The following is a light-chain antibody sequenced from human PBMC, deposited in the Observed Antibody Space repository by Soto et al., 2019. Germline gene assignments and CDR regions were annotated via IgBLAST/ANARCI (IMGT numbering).Light chain of an antibody. CDR3: GAWDDSLRGQVV. CDR1: SSNIGSNY. Sequence: QSVLTQPPSASGTPGQRVTISCSGSSSNIGSNYVYWYQQLPGTAPKLLIYRNNQRPSGVPDRFSGSKSGTSASLAISGRRSEDEADYYCGAWDDSLRGQVVFGGGTKLTVL. CDR2: RNN. V-gene: IGLV1-47*01. J-gene: IGLJ2*01.